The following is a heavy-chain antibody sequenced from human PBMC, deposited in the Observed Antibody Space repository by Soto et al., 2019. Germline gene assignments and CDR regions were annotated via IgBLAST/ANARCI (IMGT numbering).Heavy chain of an antibody. Sequence: ASVKVSCKASGYTFTSYAMHWVRQAPGQRLEWMGWINAGNGNTKYSQKFQGRVTITRDTSASTAYMELSSLRSEDTAVYYCSRDSSLMITFGGVIVMNLGYYYYGMDVWGQGTTVSVSS. D-gene: IGHD3-16*02. CDR2: INAGNGNT. J-gene: IGHJ6*02. CDR3: SRDSSLMITFGGVIVMNLGYYYYGMDV. V-gene: IGHV1-3*01. CDR1: GYTFTSYA.